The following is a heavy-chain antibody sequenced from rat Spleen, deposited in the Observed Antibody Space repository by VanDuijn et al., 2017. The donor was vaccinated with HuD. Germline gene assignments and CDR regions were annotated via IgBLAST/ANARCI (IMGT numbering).Heavy chain of an antibody. CDR2: INTGGGNT. Sequence: EVQLVASGGGLVQPGRSMKLSCAASGFTFSNYYMAWVRQAPTKGLEWVASINTGGGNTYYRGSVKGRFTISRENARSTLYLQMDSLRSEDTATYYCVRLLGAPDWYFDFWGPGTMVTVSS. CDR1: GFTFSNYY. V-gene: IGHV5-25*01. J-gene: IGHJ1*01. CDR3: VRLLGAPDWYFDF. D-gene: IGHD5-1*01.